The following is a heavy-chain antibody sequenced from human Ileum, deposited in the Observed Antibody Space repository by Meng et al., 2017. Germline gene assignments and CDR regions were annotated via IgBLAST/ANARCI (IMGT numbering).Heavy chain of an antibody. CDR3: CPGFVKYFD. Sequence: ESLKIPCVVSGTTLNRAWMSWVRQAPGQGLEWVDSLQSKTDGGTTEYAAPVKGRFIISRDDSKTTLFLQMNSLKTEDTAVYYCCPGFVKYFDSGQGTLVTVSS. CDR2: LQSKTDGGTT. CDR1: GTTLNRAW. J-gene: IGHJ4*02. V-gene: IGHV3-15*01. D-gene: IGHD3-9*01.